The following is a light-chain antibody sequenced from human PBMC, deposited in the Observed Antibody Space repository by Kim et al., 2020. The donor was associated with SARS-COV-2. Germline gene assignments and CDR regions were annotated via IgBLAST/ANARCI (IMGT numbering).Light chain of an antibody. Sequence: LVKGERETRSCRASQSGRSSDVGWYQQKPGQAHRIRIYGAARRDTGIQDRFRGSGSGTDFTLTISRLEPEDFAVYYCQQYGSSLNVGGGTKLEI. CDR2: GAA. CDR3: QQYGSSLN. V-gene: IGKV3-20*01. CDR1: QSGRSSD. J-gene: IGKJ4*01.